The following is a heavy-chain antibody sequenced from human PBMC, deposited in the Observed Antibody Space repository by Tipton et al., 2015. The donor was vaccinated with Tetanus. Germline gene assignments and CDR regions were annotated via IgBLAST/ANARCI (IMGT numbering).Heavy chain of an antibody. CDR1: GGSISSGGYY. J-gene: IGHJ4*02. CDR2: IYYSGST. Sequence: TLSLTCTVSGGSISSGGYYWSWIRQHPGKGLEWIGYIYYSGSTYYNPSLKSRVTISVDTSKNQFSLKLSSVTAADTAVYYCARGRVVRGVIRGPVDYWGQGTLVTVSS. CDR3: ARGRVVRGVIRGPVDY. V-gene: IGHV4-31*03. D-gene: IGHD3-10*01.